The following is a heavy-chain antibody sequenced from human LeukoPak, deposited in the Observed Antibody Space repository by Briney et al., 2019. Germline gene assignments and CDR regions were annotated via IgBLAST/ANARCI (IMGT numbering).Heavy chain of an antibody. D-gene: IGHD6-13*01. Sequence: GGSLRLSCAASRFSFSSYGMHWVRQAPGKGLDWVAYIQYDGSNEQYADSVKGRFSISRDSSKNTLYLQMNSLRAEDTAVYYCAKPRSSWSVDFDYWGQGTLVTVSS. V-gene: IGHV3-30*02. CDR2: IQYDGSNE. CDR1: RFSFSSYG. J-gene: IGHJ4*02. CDR3: AKPRSSWSVDFDY.